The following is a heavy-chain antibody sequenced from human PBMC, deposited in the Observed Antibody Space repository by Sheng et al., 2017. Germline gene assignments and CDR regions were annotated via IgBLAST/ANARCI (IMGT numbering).Heavy chain of an antibody. CDR2: IIPIFGTA. CDR1: GGTFSSYA. V-gene: IGHV1-69*13. J-gene: IGHJ3*02. CDR3: ARLGGNYDSSGYDFDAFDI. Sequence: QVQLVQSGAEVKKPGSSVKVSCKASGGTFSSYAISWVRQAPGQGLEWMGGIIPIFGTANYAQKFQGRVTITADESTSTAYMELSSLRSEDTAVYYCARLGGNYDSSGYDFDAFDIWGQGTMVTVSS. D-gene: IGHD3-22*01.